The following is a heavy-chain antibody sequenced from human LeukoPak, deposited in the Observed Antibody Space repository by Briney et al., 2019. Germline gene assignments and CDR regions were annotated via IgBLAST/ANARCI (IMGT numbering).Heavy chain of an antibody. D-gene: IGHD3-16*01. CDR1: GFTFSDTW. Sequence: GGSLRLSCAASGFTFSDTWMTWVRQAPGKGLECVGFIQSKTDGGTTDSATPVEGRFTVSRDDSKSTLYLQMNSLKTEDTAVYYCITWSAQFDYWGQGTLVTVSS. CDR3: ITWSAQFDY. CDR2: IQSKTDGGTT. J-gene: IGHJ4*02. V-gene: IGHV3-15*01.